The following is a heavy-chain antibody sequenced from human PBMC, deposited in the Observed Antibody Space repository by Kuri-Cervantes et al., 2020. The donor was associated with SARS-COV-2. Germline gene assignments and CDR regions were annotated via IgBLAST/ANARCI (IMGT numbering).Heavy chain of an antibody. D-gene: IGHD2-21*01. Sequence: GESLKISCAASGFTFSSYSMNWVRQAPGKGLQWVSYISSTSSTIYYADSVKGRFTISRDNSKNTLYLQMNNLRGDDTAVYFCARGRVGVQDFWGQGTLVTVSS. CDR2: ISSTSSTI. CDR3: ARGRVGVQDF. CDR1: GFTFSSYS. J-gene: IGHJ4*02. V-gene: IGHV3-48*01.